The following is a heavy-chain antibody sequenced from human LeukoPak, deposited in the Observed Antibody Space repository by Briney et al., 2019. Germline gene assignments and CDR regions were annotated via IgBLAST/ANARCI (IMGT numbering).Heavy chain of an antibody. D-gene: IGHD6-13*01. CDR3: AKDLFGHLAAAGTCFDY. CDR2: ISYDGSNK. CDR1: GFTVSSNY. V-gene: IGHV3-30*18. Sequence: PGGSLRLSCAASGFTVSSNYMSWVRQAPGKGLEWVAVISYDGSNKCYADSVKGRFTISRDNSKNTLYLQMNSLRAEDTAVYYCAKDLFGHLAAAGTCFDYWGQGTLVTVSS. J-gene: IGHJ4*02.